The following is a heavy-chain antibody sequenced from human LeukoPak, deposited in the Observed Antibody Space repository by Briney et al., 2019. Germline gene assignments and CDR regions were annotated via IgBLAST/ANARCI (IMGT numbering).Heavy chain of an antibody. V-gene: IGHV1-2*02. CDR1: GYTFTGYY. Sequence: ASVKVSCKASGYTFTGYYMHWVRQAPGQGLEWMGWINPNSGRTKHAQKCQGGVTMTRHTSISTAYMELSRLRSDDTAVYYCARDPDPYYYDSSGYYYFWGQGTLVTVSS. D-gene: IGHD3-22*01. J-gene: IGHJ4*02. CDR3: ARDPDPYYYDSSGYYYF. CDR2: INPNSGRT.